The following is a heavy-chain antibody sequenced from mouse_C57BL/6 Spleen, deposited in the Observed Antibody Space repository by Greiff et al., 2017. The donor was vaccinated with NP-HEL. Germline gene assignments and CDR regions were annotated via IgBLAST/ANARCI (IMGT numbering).Heavy chain of an antibody. D-gene: IGHD1-1*01. CDR2: INPNNGGT. Sequence: VHVKQSGPELVKPGASVKIPCKASGYTFTDYNMDWVKQSHGKSLEWIGDINPNNGGTIYNQKFKGKATLTVDKSSSTAYMELRSLTSEDTAVYYCARGGDYYYGSSPAWFAYWGQGTLVTVSA. CDR1: GYTFTDYN. CDR3: ARGGDYYYGSSPAWFAY. V-gene: IGHV1-18*01. J-gene: IGHJ3*01.